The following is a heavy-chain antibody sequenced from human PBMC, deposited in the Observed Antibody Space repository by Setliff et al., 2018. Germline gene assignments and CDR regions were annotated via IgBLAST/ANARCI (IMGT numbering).Heavy chain of an antibody. CDR3: ARNYYGSGSYYLKVVYYYYGMDV. J-gene: IGHJ6*02. CDR1: GYTFTSYG. Sequence: GASVKVSCKASGYTFTSYGISWVRQAPGQGLEWMGWISAYNGNTNYAQKLQGRVTMTTDTSTSTAYMELRSLRSDDTAVYYCARNYYGSGSYYLKVVYYYYGMDVWGQGTTVTVSS. CDR2: ISAYNGNT. D-gene: IGHD3-10*01. V-gene: IGHV1-18*01.